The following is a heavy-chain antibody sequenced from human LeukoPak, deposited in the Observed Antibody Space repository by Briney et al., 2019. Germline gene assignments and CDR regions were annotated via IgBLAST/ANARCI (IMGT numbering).Heavy chain of an antibody. CDR2: ISSSGDTT. CDR1: GFTFNTYA. CDR3: AKRLGDC. Sequence: GGSLRLSCAVSGFTFNTYAMSWVRQAPGKGLEWVSSISSSGDTTYYADSVKGRFAISRDNSKNTLYLQMNSLRAEDTALYYCAKRLGDCWGQGTLVTVSS. J-gene: IGHJ4*02. V-gene: IGHV3-23*01. D-gene: IGHD3-16*01.